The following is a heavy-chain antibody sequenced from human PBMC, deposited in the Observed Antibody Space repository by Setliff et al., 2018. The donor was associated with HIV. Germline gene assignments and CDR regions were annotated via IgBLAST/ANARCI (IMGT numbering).Heavy chain of an antibody. CDR3: ARGDTYYHDRSGYVKSALDAFDI. CDR1: GDSISSYY. Sequence: SETLSLTCTVSGDSISSYYWGWIRQPPGKGLEWIGSIYYSGSTYYNPSLKSRVTISVDMSKNQFSLKLNSVTAADTAVYHCARGDTYYHDRSGYVKSALDAFDIWGRGTMVTVSS. J-gene: IGHJ3*02. D-gene: IGHD3-22*01. CDR2: IYYSGST. V-gene: IGHV4-39*07.